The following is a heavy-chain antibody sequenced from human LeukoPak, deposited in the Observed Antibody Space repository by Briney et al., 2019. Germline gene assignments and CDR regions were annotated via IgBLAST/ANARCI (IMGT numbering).Heavy chain of an antibody. Sequence: GGSLRLSCAASGFTFSTYWMYWVRQAPGNGLVWVSRINPDGSITTYADSVKGRFTISRDNAKNTLYLQMNSLRAEDTAVYYCATAWHDWGQGTLVTVSS. CDR1: GFTFSTYW. CDR2: INPDGSIT. J-gene: IGHJ4*02. V-gene: IGHV3-74*01. CDR3: ATAWHD. D-gene: IGHD5-12*01.